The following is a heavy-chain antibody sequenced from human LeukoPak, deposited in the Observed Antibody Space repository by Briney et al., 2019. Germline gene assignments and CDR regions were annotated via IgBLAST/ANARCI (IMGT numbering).Heavy chain of an antibody. D-gene: IGHD4-11*01. CDR2: VQHIGGET. CDR3: ATYSILNAREFRY. V-gene: IGHV3-7*01. J-gene: IGHJ1*01. CDR1: GFTFRTYW. Sequence: PGGSLRLSCTASGFTFRTYWMAWVRQAPGKGLEWVANVQHIGGETYVDSVKGRFTISRDNAKNSVYLQMNSLGADDTAVYYCATYSILNAREFRYWGQGTLVTVTS.